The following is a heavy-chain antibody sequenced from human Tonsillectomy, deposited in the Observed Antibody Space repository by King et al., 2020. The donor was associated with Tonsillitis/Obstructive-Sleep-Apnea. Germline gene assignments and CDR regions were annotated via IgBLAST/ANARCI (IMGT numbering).Heavy chain of an antibody. V-gene: IGHV3-23*04. CDR1: GFTFSSYA. CDR2: ISGSGGSR. Sequence: VQLVESGGGLVQPGGSLRLSCAASGFTFSSYAMNWVRQAPGKGLEWVSAISGSGGSRYFADSVKGRFTISRDNSENTLYLEMNSLRAEDTAVYYCAKGAYWGGKCYPSCSFYPGGRGPLATVPS. CDR3: AKGAYWGGKCYPSCSFYP. J-gene: IGHJ2*01. D-gene: IGHD2-2*01.